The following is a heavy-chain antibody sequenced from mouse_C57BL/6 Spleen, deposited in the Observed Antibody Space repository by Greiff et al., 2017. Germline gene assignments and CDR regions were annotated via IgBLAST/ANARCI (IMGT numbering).Heavy chain of an antibody. CDR3: ARPHLLSGAMDY. D-gene: IGHD2-1*01. V-gene: IGHV2-6*03. CDR1: GFSLTSYG. CDR2: IWCDGST. J-gene: IGHJ4*01. Sequence: VKVVESGPGLVAPSQSLSITCTVSGFSLTSYGVHWVRQPPGKGLEWLVVIWCDGSTTYNSALKSRLSISKDNSKSQVFLKMNSLQTDDTAMYYCARPHLLSGAMDYWGQGTSVTVSS.